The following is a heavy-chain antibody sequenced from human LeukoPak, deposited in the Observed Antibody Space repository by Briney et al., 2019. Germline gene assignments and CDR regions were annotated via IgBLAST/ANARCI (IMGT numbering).Heavy chain of an antibody. Sequence: SETLSLTCTVSGYAIRSGYHWGWIRQHPGKGLELIAIIHRSGSTYHNPSLKSRVTMSVDTSKNQFSLILNSVTAADTAVYYCARVNWVPDYWGQGTLVTVSS. CDR2: IHRSGST. D-gene: IGHD1-1*01. V-gene: IGHV4-38-2*02. CDR1: GYAIRSGYH. J-gene: IGHJ4*02. CDR3: ARVNWVPDY.